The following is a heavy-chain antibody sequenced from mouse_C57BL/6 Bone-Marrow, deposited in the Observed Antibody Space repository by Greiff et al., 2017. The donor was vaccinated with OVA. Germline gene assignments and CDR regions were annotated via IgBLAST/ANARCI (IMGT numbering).Heavy chain of an antibody. CDR2: IWSGGST. J-gene: IGHJ4*01. V-gene: IGHV2-2*01. CDR3: ARKGDYGSSYKYYYAMDY. D-gene: IGHD1-1*01. Sequence: QVQLQQSGPGLVQPSQSLSITCTVSGFSLTSYGVHWVRQSPGKGLEWLGVIWSGGSTDYNAAFISRLSISKDNSKSQVFFKMNSLQADDTAIYYCARKGDYGSSYKYYYAMDYWGQGTSVTVSS. CDR1: GFSLTSYG.